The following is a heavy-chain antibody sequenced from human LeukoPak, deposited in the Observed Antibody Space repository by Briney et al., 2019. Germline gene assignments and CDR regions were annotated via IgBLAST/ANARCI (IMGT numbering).Heavy chain of an antibody. CDR3: ARWASATTSVDS. J-gene: IGHJ4*02. CDR1: GYTFTAYY. Sequence: GASVKVSCKASGYTFTAYYMHRVRQAPGQGLEWMGWINPHSGDTNYSQKFQDRVTMTRDTSISTAYMELSSLRSDDMAVYYCARWASATTSVDSWGQGTLVTVSS. V-gene: IGHV1-2*02. CDR2: INPHSGDT. D-gene: IGHD2/OR15-2a*01.